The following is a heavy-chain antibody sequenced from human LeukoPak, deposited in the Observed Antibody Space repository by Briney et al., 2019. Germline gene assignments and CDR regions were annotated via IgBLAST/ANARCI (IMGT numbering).Heavy chain of an antibody. CDR1: GGSFSGYY. D-gene: IGHD3-10*01. Sequence: SETLSLTCAVYGGSFSGYYWSWIRQPPGKGLEWIGEINHSGSTNYNPSLKSRVTISVDTSKNQFSLKLSSVTAADTAVYYCARGFGDGAYYNWFDPWGQGTLVTVSS. CDR3: ARGFGDGAYYNWFDP. CDR2: INHSGST. J-gene: IGHJ5*02. V-gene: IGHV4-34*01.